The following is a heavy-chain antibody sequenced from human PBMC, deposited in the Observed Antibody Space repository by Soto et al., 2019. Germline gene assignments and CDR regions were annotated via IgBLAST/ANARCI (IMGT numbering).Heavy chain of an antibody. D-gene: IGHD2-15*01. J-gene: IGHJ4*02. Sequence: QVQLQESGPGLVRPSGTLALTCAVSGGSISSSNWWNWVRQPPGKGLEGIGEIYHSGATNYNPSLNSRVTISVDKSKNPFSLKLSSVTAAETAVYYCARAVGYCSGGSCHGLDDWGQGTLVTVSS. CDR1: GGSISSSNW. CDR2: IYHSGAT. V-gene: IGHV4-4*02. CDR3: ARAVGYCSGGSCHGLDD.